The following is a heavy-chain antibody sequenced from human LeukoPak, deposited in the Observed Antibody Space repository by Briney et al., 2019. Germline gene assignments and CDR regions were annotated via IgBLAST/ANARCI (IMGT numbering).Heavy chain of an antibody. J-gene: IGHJ4*02. CDR2: IKQDGSEK. V-gene: IGHV3-7*01. CDR1: GFTFSSYW. D-gene: IGHD6-13*01. Sequence: GGSLRLSCADSGFTFSSYWMSWVRQAPGKGLEWVANIKQDGSEKYYVDSVKGRFTISRDNAKNSLHLQMNSLRAEDTAVYYCAREGVEQQMVFDYWGQGTLVTVSS. CDR3: AREGVEQQMVFDY.